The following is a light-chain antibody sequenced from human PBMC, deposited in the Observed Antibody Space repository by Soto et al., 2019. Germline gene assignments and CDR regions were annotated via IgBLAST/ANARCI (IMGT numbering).Light chain of an antibody. J-gene: IGLJ1*01. CDR3: SLYAGNYVYV. CDR1: SSDVGAYNF. CDR2: DVS. Sequence: QSALTQPRSVTGSPGQSVTISCTATSSDVGAYNFVSRYQRHSGKGPKVIIHDVSARPSGVPDRFSASKSGNTASPTLSGLQTEDEADYYCSLYAGNYVYVFGSGTKVTVL. V-gene: IGLV2-11*01.